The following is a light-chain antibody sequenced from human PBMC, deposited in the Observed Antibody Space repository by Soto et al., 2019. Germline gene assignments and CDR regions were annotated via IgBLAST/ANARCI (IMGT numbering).Light chain of an antibody. CDR1: QSISSW. V-gene: IGKV1-5*01. CDR2: DAS. CDR3: QHRGT. J-gene: IGKJ1*01. Sequence: DIPMTQSPSTLSASVGDRVTITCRASQSISSWLAWYQQKPGKAPKLLIYDASSLDSGVPSRFSGSGSGTEFTLTISSLQPDDFATYYCQHRGTFGQGTKVEIK.